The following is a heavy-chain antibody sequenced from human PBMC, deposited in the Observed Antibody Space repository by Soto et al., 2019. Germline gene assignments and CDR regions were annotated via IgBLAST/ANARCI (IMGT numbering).Heavy chain of an antibody. V-gene: IGHV3-23*01. CDR2: ISGSGRST. Sequence: GGSLRLSCAASGFTFSSYAMSWVRQAPGKGLEWVSAISGSGRSTYYADSVKGRFTISRDNSKNTLYLQMNSLRAEDTAVYYCARTQGSIAARRTNSFDPWGQGTLVTVSS. J-gene: IGHJ5*02. D-gene: IGHD6-6*01. CDR1: GFTFSSYA. CDR3: ARTQGSIAARRTNSFDP.